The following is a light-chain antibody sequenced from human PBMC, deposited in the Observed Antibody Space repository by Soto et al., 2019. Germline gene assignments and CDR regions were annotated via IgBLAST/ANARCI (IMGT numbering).Light chain of an antibody. J-gene: IGKJ2*01. CDR2: DAS. Sequence: EIVLTQSPATLALSPGDRATLSCRASQSISSHLAWYQQTTGQAPRLLIYDASNRAPGIPTTFTSSGSGTDFTLAISSLVPEDFAVYYCQQCTNWPPEYTFGQGTRVEIK. CDR3: QQCTNWPPEYT. CDR1: QSISSH. V-gene: IGKV3-11*01.